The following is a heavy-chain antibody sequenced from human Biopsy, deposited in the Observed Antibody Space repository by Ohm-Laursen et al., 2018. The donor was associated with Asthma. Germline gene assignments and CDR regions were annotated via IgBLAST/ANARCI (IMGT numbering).Heavy chain of an antibody. CDR3: ARESGQDSGGTGAFDR. J-gene: IGHJ3*02. Sequence: SLGLSCTASGFVFSQSGMHWVRQAPGKGPEWVALISSDGHNKYYKDSVKGRFTISRDNSKLRLYLEINSLRVEDSAVYYCARESGQDSGGTGAFDRWGQGIMVAVSS. V-gene: IGHV3-30*03. CDR1: GFVFSQSG. D-gene: IGHD4-23*01. CDR2: ISSDGHNK.